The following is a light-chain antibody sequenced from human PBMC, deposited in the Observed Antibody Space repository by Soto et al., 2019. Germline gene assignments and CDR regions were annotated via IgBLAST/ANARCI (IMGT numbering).Light chain of an antibody. J-gene: IGKJ4*01. Sequence: DIQMTQSPSTLSASVGDRVTITCRASQSISSWLAWYQQKPGKAPNLLIYKASSLESGVPSRFSGSGSGTEFTPTLSSLQPDVFATYYSNQYNSYPTFGGGTKVEIK. CDR3: NQYNSYPT. V-gene: IGKV1-5*03. CDR1: QSISSW. CDR2: KAS.